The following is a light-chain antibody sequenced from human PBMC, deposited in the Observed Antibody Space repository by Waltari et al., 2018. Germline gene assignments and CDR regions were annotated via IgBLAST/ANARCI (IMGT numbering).Light chain of an antibody. CDR3: QQYHSDFLT. CDR1: QSVENW. J-gene: IGKJ4*02. V-gene: IGKV1-5*03. CDR2: KSS. Sequence: DIQLTQSPSSLSASVGDRVTMTCRASQSVENWLAWYQQKPGQAHKVIIYKSSTSDSGVPSRFSGSGFGTEFTLTITSLQPDDFATYYCQQYHSDFLTFGGGTKVEIK.